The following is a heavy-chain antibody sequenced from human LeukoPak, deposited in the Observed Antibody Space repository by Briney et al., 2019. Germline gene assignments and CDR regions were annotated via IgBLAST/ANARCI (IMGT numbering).Heavy chain of an antibody. D-gene: IGHD4-17*01. J-gene: IGHJ5*02. V-gene: IGHV4-4*07. Sequence: SETLSLTCTVSGGSISSYYWSWIRQPAGKGLEWIGRIYTSGSTNYNPSLKSRVTMSVDTSKNQFSLKLSSVTAADTAVYYCARDPGESALDYGDHDSWGQGTLVTVSS. CDR3: ARDPGESALDYGDHDS. CDR2: IYTSGST. CDR1: GGSISSYY.